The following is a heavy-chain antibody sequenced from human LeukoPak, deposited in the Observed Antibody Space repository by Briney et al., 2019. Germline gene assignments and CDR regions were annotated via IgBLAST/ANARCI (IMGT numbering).Heavy chain of an antibody. D-gene: IGHD6-13*01. CDR2: ISAYNGNR. V-gene: IGHV1-18*01. CDR1: GYTFTSYG. J-gene: IGHJ4*02. CDR3: ARGGPGWDSSSWYNY. Sequence: GASVKVSCKTSGYTFTSYGIIWVRQAPEQGLEWMGWISAYNGNRNYAQKLQGRVTMTTDTSTSTAYMELRSLRSDDTAVNYCARGGPGWDSSSWYNYWGQGTLVTVSS.